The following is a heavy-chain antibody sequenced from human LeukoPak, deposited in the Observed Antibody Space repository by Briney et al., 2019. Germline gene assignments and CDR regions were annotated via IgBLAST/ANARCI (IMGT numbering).Heavy chain of an antibody. CDR2: IIPMRSLA. CDR1: GADFNTHI. CDR3: ARGKYCSGGECYSVRTSYDGFDP. D-gene: IGHD2-15*01. V-gene: IGHV1-69*02. Sequence: SVKVSCKASGADFNTHIINWVRQAPGQGLEWMGRIIPMRSLANYAHKFQGRVIITADKSRRTAYMELSSLTSDDTAVYYCARGKYCSGGECYSVRTSYDGFDPWGQGTVVSVSS. J-gene: IGHJ5*02.